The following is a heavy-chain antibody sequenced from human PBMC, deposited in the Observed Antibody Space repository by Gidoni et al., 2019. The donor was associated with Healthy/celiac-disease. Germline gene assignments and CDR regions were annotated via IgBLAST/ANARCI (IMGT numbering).Heavy chain of an antibody. V-gene: IGHV5-10-1*03. CDR1: GYSFTSYW. D-gene: IGHD1-26*01. CDR2: IDPSDSYT. Sequence: EVQLVQSGAEVKKPGESLRISCKGSGYSFTSYWISWVRQMTVKGLEWVGRIDPSDSYTNYSPSCQGHVTISADKSSSTAYLQWSSLKASDTAMYYCASRSGSYFYAFDIWGQGTMVTVSS. CDR3: ASRSGSYFYAFDI. J-gene: IGHJ3*02.